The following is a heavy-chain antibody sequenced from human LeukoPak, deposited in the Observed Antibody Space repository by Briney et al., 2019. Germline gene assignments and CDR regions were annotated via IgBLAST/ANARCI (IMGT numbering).Heavy chain of an antibody. D-gene: IGHD6-6*01. V-gene: IGHV1-2*02. J-gene: IGHJ4*02. Sequence: ASVKVSCKASGYTFTGYYMHWVRQAPGQGLEWMGWINPNSGGTNYAQKFQGRVTMTRDTSISTAYMDMSSLRSDDTAVYYCARAMSIAARLQTIFDYWGQGTLVTVSS. CDR1: GYTFTGYY. CDR2: INPNSGGT. CDR3: ARAMSIAARLQTIFDY.